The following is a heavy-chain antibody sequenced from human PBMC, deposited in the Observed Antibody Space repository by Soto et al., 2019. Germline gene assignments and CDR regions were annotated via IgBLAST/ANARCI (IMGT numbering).Heavy chain of an antibody. J-gene: IGHJ3*02. CDR2: ISYDGSNK. Sequence: GGSLRLSCAASGFTFSSYAMHWVRQAPGKGLEWVAVISYDGSNKYFADSVKGRFTISRDNAKNTLYLQMNSLRAEDTAVYYCAGTDTLRFLGLADAFDIWGQGTMVTVSS. CDR1: GFTFSSYA. V-gene: IGHV3-30-3*01. CDR3: AGTDTLRFLGLADAFDI. D-gene: IGHD3-3*01.